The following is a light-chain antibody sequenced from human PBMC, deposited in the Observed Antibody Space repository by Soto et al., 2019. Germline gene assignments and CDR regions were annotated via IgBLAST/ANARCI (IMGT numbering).Light chain of an antibody. J-gene: IGKJ1*01. Sequence: DIHIAHSPSTLTGALGDRVTITCRASRSISSWLAWYQQKPGKAPNLLIYAASSLESGVPSRFSGSGSGTEFTLTISSLQTDDFATYYCQQYNSYWTFGQGTKVDI. CDR3: QQYNSYWT. V-gene: IGKV1-5*01. CDR1: RSISSW. CDR2: AAS.